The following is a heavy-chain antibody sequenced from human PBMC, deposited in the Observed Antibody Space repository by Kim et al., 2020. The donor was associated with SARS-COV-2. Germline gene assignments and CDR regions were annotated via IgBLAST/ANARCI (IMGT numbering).Heavy chain of an antibody. J-gene: IGHJ4*02. CDR3: SRIVGQQTDY. CDR1: GDSVSSNSAA. V-gene: IGHV6-1*01. Sequence: SQTLSLTCAISGDSVSSNSAAWNWVRQSPSRGLEWLGRTYYRSKWFSDYAVSVKSRITINPDTSKNQFSLQLNSVTPEDTAVYYCSRIVGQQTDYWGQGTLVSGSS. D-gene: IGHD2-21*01. CDR2: TYYRSKWFS.